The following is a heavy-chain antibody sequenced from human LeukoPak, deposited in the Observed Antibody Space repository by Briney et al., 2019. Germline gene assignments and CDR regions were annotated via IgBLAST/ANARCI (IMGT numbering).Heavy chain of an antibody. CDR1: GFTFSSYW. V-gene: IGHV3-74*01. Sequence: GGSLRLSCGASGFTFSSYWMHWVRQAPGKGLVWVSGINSDGGTTTYADSVKGRFTISRDNAKNTLYLQMNSLRAEDTAVYYCAKDLIGWSFDYWGQGTLVTVSS. CDR2: INSDGGTT. J-gene: IGHJ4*02. D-gene: IGHD2-15*01. CDR3: AKDLIGWSFDY.